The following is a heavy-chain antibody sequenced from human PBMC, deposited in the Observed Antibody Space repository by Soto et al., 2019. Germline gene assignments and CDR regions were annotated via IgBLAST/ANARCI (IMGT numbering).Heavy chain of an antibody. CDR3: ARGEIAVAGTSQGAYFDY. V-gene: IGHV1-18*01. J-gene: IGHJ4*02. CDR2: ISAYNGNT. CDR1: GYTFTSYG. D-gene: IGHD6-19*01. Sequence: ASVKVSCKASGYTFTSYGISWVRQAPGQGLEWMGWISAYNGNTNYAQKLQGRVTMTTDTSTSTAYMELRSLRSDDTAVYYCARGEIAVAGTSQGAYFDYWGQGTLVTVSS.